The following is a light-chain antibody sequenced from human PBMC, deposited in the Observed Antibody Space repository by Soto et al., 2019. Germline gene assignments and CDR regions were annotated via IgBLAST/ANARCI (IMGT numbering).Light chain of an antibody. Sequence: DTQVTMYTSEQRGSVKERSTRWSLASQSISRWLAWYQQKPGKVPKLLLYKASGLNSGVPSRFSGSGSGREITLTISIRKPDDLVSYYCQVYAHLLWTFGEGTKVDIK. J-gene: IGKJ1*01. V-gene: IGKV1-5*03. CDR2: KAS. CDR3: QVYAHLLWT. CDR1: QSISRW.